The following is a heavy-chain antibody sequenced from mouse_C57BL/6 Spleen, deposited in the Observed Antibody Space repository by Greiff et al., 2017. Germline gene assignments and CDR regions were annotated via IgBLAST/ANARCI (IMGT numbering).Heavy chain of an antibody. J-gene: IGHJ4*01. D-gene: IGHD4-1*01. CDR3: ARGLAYAMDY. CDR1: GYTFPSYW. CDR2: IDPSDSYT. V-gene: IGHV1-69*01. Sequence: QVQLQQPGAELVMPGASVKLSCKASGYTFPSYWMHWVKQRPGQGLAWIGEIDPSDSYTNYNQKFKGKSTLTVDKSSSTAYMQLSSLTSEDSAVYYCARGLAYAMDYWGQGTSVTVSS.